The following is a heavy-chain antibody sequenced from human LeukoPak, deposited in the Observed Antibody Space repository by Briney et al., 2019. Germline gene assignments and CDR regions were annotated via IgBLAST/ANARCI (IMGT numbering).Heavy chain of an antibody. CDR3: ARDWYSSGWYYFDY. CDR1: GGSISSSNW. J-gene: IGHJ4*02. Sequence: SETLSLTCAVSGGSISSSNWWSWVRQPPGKGLEWIGEIYHSGSTNYNPSLKSRVTISVDKSKNQFSLKLSSVTAADTAVYYCARDWYSSGWYYFDYWGQGTLVTVSS. V-gene: IGHV4-4*02. CDR2: IYHSGST. D-gene: IGHD6-19*01.